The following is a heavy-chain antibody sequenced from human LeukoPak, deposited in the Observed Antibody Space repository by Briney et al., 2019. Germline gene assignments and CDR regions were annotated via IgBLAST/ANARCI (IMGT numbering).Heavy chain of an antibody. Sequence: SVKVSCKASGGTFSSYAISWVRQAPGQGLEWMGGIIPIFGTANYAQKFQGRVTITADESTSTAYMELSSLRSEDTAVYYCARAYCGGDCYRGSYYFDYWGQGTLVTVSS. V-gene: IGHV1-69*13. D-gene: IGHD2-21*02. CDR3: ARAYCGGDCYRGSYYFDY. CDR1: GGTFSSYA. J-gene: IGHJ4*02. CDR2: IIPIFGTA.